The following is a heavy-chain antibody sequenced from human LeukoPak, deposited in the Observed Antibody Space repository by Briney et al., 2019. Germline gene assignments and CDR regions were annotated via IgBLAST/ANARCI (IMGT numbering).Heavy chain of an antibody. CDR3: ARDKIPGIAAAGSIRVWYFDL. J-gene: IGHJ2*01. V-gene: IGHV1-18*01. Sequence: ASVKVSCKASGYTFTSYGISWVRQAPGQGLEWMGWISAYNGNTNYAQKLQGRVTMTTDTSTSTAYMELRSLRSDDTAVYYCARDKIPGIAAAGSIRVWYFDLWGRGTLVTVSS. D-gene: IGHD6-13*01. CDR1: GYTFTSYG. CDR2: ISAYNGNT.